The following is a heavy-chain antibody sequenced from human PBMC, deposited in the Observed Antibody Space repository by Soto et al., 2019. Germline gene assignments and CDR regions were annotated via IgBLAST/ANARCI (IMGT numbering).Heavy chain of an antibody. CDR1: GYTFSNYY. D-gene: IGHD3-10*01. J-gene: IGHJ4*02. CDR3: ARIGRMVRGVIIY. V-gene: IGHV1-46*01. CDR2: INPNGGST. Sequence: ASVKVSCKATGYTFSNYYIHWVRQTPGQGLEWMGIINPNGGSTKYSQKFQGRVTITRDTSASTAYMELSSLRSEDTAVYYCARIGRMVRGVIIYWGQGTLVTVSS.